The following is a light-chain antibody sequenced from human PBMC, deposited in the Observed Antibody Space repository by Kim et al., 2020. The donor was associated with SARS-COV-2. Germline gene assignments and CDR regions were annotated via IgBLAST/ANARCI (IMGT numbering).Light chain of an antibody. J-gene: IGLJ3*02. Sequence: ELTQPPSASGTPGQRVTISCSGSSSNIGSNIVNWYQQLPGTAPKLLIYSNNQRPSGVPDRFSGSKSGTSASLAISGLQSEDEADYYCAAWDDSLNGWVVGGGTQLTVL. V-gene: IGLV1-44*01. CDR3: AAWDDSLNGWV. CDR1: SSNIGSNI. CDR2: SNN.